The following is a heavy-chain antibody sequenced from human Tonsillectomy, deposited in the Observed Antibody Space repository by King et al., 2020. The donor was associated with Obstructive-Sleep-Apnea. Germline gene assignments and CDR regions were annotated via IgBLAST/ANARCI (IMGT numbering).Heavy chain of an antibody. CDR1: GGSISNYY. Sequence: VQLQESGPGLVKPSETLSLTCTVSGGSISNYYWSWIRQPPGKGLEWIGYMYYSGNTNFNPSLKSRVTISADTSKIQFSLRLSSWPAADPAVYYCARHRGVEDYGGYGDYFDYWGQGTQVTVSS. D-gene: IGHD5-12*01. CDR3: ARHRGVEDYGGYGDYFDY. J-gene: IGHJ4*02. V-gene: IGHV4-59*08. CDR2: MYYSGNT.